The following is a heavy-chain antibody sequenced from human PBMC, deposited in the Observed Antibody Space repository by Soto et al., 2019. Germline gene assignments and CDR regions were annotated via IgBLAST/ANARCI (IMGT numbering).Heavy chain of an antibody. V-gene: IGHV3-74*01. D-gene: IGHD3-10*01. CDR3: ARDPRNYYDGPI. CDR2: INSDGSST. Sequence: VRSLRLSCAASGFNFSTYWMHWVRQAPGKGLVWVSRINSDGSSTSYADSVKGRFTISRDNAKNTLYLQMNSLRAEDTAVYYCARDPRNYYDGPIWGQGTMVT. CDR1: GFNFSTYW. J-gene: IGHJ3*02.